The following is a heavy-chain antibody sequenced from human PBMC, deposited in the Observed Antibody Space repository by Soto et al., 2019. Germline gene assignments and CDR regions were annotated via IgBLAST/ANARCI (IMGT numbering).Heavy chain of an antibody. J-gene: IGHJ5*02. V-gene: IGHV1-3*01. CDR1: GYTFTSYA. CDR3: ARSSAYYDFWSGSLARLDGFDP. D-gene: IGHD3-3*01. CDR2: INAGNGNT. Sequence: GASVKVSCKASGYTFTSYAMHWVRQAPGQRLEWMGWINAGNGNTKYSQKFQGRVTITRDTSASTAYMELSSLRSEDTAVYYCARSSAYYDFWSGSLARLDGFDPWGQGTLVTVSS.